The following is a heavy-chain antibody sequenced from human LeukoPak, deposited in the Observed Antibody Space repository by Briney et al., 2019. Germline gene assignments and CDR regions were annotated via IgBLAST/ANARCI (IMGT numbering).Heavy chain of an antibody. CDR3: ARLCPRYDCGMDV. CDR1: RYSFTNYW. CDR2: IDPSDSYT. V-gene: IGHV5-10-1*01. Sequence: GESLKISCRGPRYSFTNYWIIWVRQMPGKGLEWMGRIDPSDSYTNYSPSFQGHVTISADKSISTAYLQWSGLKASDTAMYYCARLCPRYDCGMDVWGQGTSVTVSS. J-gene: IGHJ6*02.